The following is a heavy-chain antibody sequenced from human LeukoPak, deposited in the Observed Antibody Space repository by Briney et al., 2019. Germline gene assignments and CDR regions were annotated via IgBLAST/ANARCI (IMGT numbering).Heavy chain of an antibody. V-gene: IGHV3-7*03. CDR3: ARGGGLDV. J-gene: IGHJ6*02. CDR1: GFTFSSYW. D-gene: IGHD3-16*01. CDR2: INHNGNVN. Sequence: GGSLRLSCAASGFTFSSYWMNWARQAPGKGLEWVASINHNGNVNYYGDSVKGRFTITRDNAKNSLYLQMSNLRAEDTAVYFCARGGGLDVWGQGATVTVSS.